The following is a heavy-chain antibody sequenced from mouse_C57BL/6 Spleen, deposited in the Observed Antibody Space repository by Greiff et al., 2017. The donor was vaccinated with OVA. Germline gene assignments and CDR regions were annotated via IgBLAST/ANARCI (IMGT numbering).Heavy chain of an antibody. Sequence: QVQLKQPGTELVKPGASVKLSCKASGYTFTSYWMHWVKQRPGQGLEWIGNINPSNGGTNYNEKFKSKATLTVDQSSSTAYMQLSSLTSEDSAVYYCASDDGYYYYAMDYWGQGTSVTVSS. CDR2: INPSNGGT. D-gene: IGHD2-3*01. J-gene: IGHJ4*01. CDR1: GYTFTSYW. CDR3: ASDDGYYYYAMDY. V-gene: IGHV1-53*01.